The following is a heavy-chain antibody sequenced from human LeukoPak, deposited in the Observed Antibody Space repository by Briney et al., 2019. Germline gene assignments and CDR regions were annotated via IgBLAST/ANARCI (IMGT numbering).Heavy chain of an antibody. CDR3: STLTSRGLSDS. CDR1: GFTFTNAW. J-gene: IGHJ4*02. Sequence: GGSLRLSCAASGFTFTNAWMNWVRQAPGKGLEWVGRIKSKADGETIDYAAPVNGRFTFSRDDSKNMLYLQMNSLKSEDTAVYYCSTLTSRGLSDSWGQGTLVTVSS. D-gene: IGHD1-20*01. V-gene: IGHV3-15*07. CDR2: IKSKADGETI.